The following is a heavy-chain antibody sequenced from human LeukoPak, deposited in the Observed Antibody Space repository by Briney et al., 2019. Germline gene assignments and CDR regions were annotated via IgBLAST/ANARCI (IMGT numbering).Heavy chain of an antibody. J-gene: IGHJ3*02. CDR3: AREHPDSSGAFDI. V-gene: IGHV4-59*11. CDR2: IYYSGST. Sequence: SETLSLTCTVSGGSISSHYWSWIRQPPGKGLEWIGYIYYSGSTNYNPSLKSRVTISVDTSKNQFSLKLSSVTAADTAVYYCAREHPDSSGAFDIWGQGTMVTVSS. D-gene: IGHD3-22*01. CDR1: GGSISSHY.